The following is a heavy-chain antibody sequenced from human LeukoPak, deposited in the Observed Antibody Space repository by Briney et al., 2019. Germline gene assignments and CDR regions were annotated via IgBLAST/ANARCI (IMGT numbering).Heavy chain of an antibody. CDR1: GFTFSSYS. J-gene: IGHJ4*02. V-gene: IGHV3-21*01. D-gene: IGHD6-19*01. CDR3: ARDAAVADIDY. CDR2: ISDSSSFI. Sequence: GGSLRLSCAASGFTFSSYSMNWVRQAPGKGLEWVSSISDSSSFIYYADSMKGRFTISRDNAKNSLYLQMNSLRAEDTAVYYCARDAAVADIDYWGQGTLVTVSS.